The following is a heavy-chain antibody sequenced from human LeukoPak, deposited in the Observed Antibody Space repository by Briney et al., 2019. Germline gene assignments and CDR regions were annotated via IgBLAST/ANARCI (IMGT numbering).Heavy chain of an antibody. CDR3: ARGPFITMVRGPIDY. Sequence: ASVKVSCKASGYTFTGYYMHWVRQAPGQGLEWMGWINPNSGGTNYAQKFQGRVTVTRDTSISTAYMELSRLRSDDTAVYYCARGPFITMVRGPIDYWGQGTLVTVSS. J-gene: IGHJ4*02. D-gene: IGHD3-10*01. CDR1: GYTFTGYY. CDR2: INPNSGGT. V-gene: IGHV1-2*02.